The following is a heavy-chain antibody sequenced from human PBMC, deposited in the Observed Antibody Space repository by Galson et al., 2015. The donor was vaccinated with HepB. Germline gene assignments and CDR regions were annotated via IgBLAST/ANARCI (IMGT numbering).Heavy chain of an antibody. CDR2: IYSAGST. D-gene: IGHD2/OR15-2a*01. J-gene: IGHJ6*02. CDR1: EFTVSSNY. CDR3: ARDSRPGIFHYFGMDV. Sequence: SLRLSCAASEFTVSSNYMSWVRQAPGKGLEWVSVIYSAGSTYYADSAKGRFTISRDSSKNTVYLQMNSLRPEDTAVYYCARDSRPGIFHYFGMDVWGQGPTVTVSS. V-gene: IGHV3-66*02.